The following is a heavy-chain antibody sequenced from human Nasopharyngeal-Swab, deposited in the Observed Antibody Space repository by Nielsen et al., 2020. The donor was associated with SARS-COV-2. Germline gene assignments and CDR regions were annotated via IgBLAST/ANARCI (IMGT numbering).Heavy chain of an antibody. Sequence: SETLSLTCAVYGGSFSGYYWSWIRQPPGKGLEWIGEINHSGSTNYNPSLKSRVTISVDTSKNQFSLKLSSVTAADTAVYYCARVGDSTGYYDFDYWGPGTPVPVPS. CDR3: ARVGDSTGYYDFDY. CDR2: INHSGST. D-gene: IGHD3-22*01. CDR1: GGSFSGYY. V-gene: IGHV4-34*01. J-gene: IGHJ4*02.